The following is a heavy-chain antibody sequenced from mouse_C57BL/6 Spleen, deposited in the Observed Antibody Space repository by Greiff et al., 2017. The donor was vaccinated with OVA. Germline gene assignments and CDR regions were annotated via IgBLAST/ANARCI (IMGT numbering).Heavy chain of an antibody. D-gene: IGHD2-3*01. V-gene: IGHV5-17*01. CDR3: ARGTYDGYYSWFAY. CDR1: GFTFSDYG. CDR2: ISSGSSTI. J-gene: IGHJ3*01. Sequence: EVQRVESGGGLVKPGGSLKLSCAASGFTFSDYGMHWVRQAPEKGLEWVAYISSGSSTIYYADTVKGGFTISRDNAKNTLFLQMTSLRSEDTAMYYCARGTYDGYYSWFAYWGQGTLVTVSA.